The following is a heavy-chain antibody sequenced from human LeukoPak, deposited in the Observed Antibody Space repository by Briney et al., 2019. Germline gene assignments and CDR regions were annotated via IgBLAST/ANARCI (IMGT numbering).Heavy chain of an antibody. CDR2: ISAYNGNT. Sequence: GASVKVSCKASGYTFTSYGISWVRQAPGQGLEWMGWISAYNGNTNYAQKLQGRVTMTTDTSTSTAYMELRSLRSDDTAVYYCARVSSAGTTTEYFQHWGQGTLVTVSS. D-gene: IGHD1-7*01. CDR3: ARVSSAGTTTEYFQH. V-gene: IGHV1-18*01. J-gene: IGHJ1*01. CDR1: GYTFTSYG.